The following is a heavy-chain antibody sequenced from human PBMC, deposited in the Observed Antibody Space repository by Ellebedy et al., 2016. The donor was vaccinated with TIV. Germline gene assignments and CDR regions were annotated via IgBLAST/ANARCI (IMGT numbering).Heavy chain of an antibody. CDR3: ARDPVGVGPAFDV. D-gene: IGHD1-26*01. J-gene: IGHJ3*01. CDR1: GLTFSSHA. Sequence: GESLKISCAASGLTFSSHAMSWVRQAPGKGLEWVSSITESGGNTYYADSVKGRFTISRDNSKYTLFLQMNSLRAEDTAIYFCARDPVGVGPAFDVWGQGTMVTVSS. V-gene: IGHV3-23*01. CDR2: ITESGGNT.